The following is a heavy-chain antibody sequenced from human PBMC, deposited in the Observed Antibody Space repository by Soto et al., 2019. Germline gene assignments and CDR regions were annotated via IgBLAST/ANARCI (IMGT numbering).Heavy chain of an antibody. J-gene: IGHJ4*02. CDR1: GSTLIELS. D-gene: IGHD3-3*01. CDR2: FDPEDVKT. V-gene: IGHV1-24*01. Sequence: GASVKVSCKVSGSTLIELSIHWVRQAPGKGLEWMGGFDPEDVKTIYAQKFQGRVTMTEDTSNNTAYMELSSLRSEDTAVYYCARYGFAIFGVVPRDYYFDYWGQGTLVTVS. CDR3: ARYGFAIFGVVPRDYYFDY.